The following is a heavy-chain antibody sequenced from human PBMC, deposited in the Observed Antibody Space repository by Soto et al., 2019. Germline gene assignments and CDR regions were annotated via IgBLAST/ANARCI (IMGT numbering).Heavy chain of an antibody. Sequence: GESLKISFQGSGYTFISYWIAWVRQMPGKGLEWMGIIYPGGSDIRYNPSFQGQVTISADKSISTAYLQWSSLKASDTAMYYCARIIAEAGTGFDFWGQGTLVTVSS. J-gene: IGHJ4*02. CDR2: IYPGGSDI. CDR1: GYTFISYW. D-gene: IGHD6-19*01. V-gene: IGHV5-51*01. CDR3: ARIIAEAGTGFDF.